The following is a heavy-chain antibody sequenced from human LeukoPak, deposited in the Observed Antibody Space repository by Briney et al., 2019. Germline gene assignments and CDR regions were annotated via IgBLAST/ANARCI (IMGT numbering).Heavy chain of an antibody. J-gene: IGHJ4*02. CDR2: TRTDGGST. D-gene: IGHD2-15*01. Sequence: GGSLRLSCAASGFTFRNHWMHWVRQAPAKGLVWVSRTRTDGGSTAYADFVKGRFTISRDNAKNTVYLQMNSLRADDTAVYYCARDMESGGRAFDSWGQGTLVTISS. CDR1: GFTFRNHW. CDR3: ARDMESGGRAFDS. V-gene: IGHV3-74*01.